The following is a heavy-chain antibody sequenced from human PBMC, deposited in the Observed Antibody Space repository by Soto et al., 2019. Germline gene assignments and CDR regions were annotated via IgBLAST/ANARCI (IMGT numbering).Heavy chain of an antibody. CDR3: ARGIDYWYFAL. CDR2: ISSSSSYI. J-gene: IGHJ2*01. Sequence: EVQLVESGGGLVKPGGSLRLSCAASGFTFSSYSMNWVRQAPGKGLEWVSSISSSSSYIYYADSVKGRFTISRDNAKNSRYLQVNSLRAEDTAVYYCARGIDYWYFALWGRGTLVTVSS. CDR1: GFTFSSYS. V-gene: IGHV3-21*01.